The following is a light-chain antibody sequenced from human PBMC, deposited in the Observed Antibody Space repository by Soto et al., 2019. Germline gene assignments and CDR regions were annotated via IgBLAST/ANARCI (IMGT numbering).Light chain of an antibody. V-gene: IGLV2-11*01. CDR3: CSYAGSYTWV. J-gene: IGLJ3*02. CDR2: DVS. CDR1: SSDVGGYNY. Sequence: QSALTQPRSVSGSPGQSVTISCTGTSSDVGGYNYVSWYQQHPGKAPKLMIYDVSKRPSGVPDRFFGSKSGNTASLTISGLPAEDEADYYCCSYAGSYTWVFGGGTKLTVL.